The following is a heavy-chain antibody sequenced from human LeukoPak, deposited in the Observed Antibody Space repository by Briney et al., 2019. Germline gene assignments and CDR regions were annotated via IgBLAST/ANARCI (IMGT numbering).Heavy chain of an antibody. CDR1: GYSISTGYY. CDR3: ARHYWTPGAFDS. Sequence: SETLSLTCGVSGYSISTGYYWGWVRQPPGKGLEWIVSSNRTGSTHHDPSLKGRFTISVDTSKNQFSLKLTSVTAADTAVYYCARHYWTPGAFDSWGQGAMVTVSS. J-gene: IGHJ3*02. V-gene: IGHV4-38-2*01. D-gene: IGHD3-3*02. CDR2: SNRTGST.